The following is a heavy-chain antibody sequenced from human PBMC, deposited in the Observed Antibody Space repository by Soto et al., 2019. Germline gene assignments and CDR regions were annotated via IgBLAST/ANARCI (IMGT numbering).Heavy chain of an antibody. CDR3: AKGIESYDFWSGYYEGNWFDT. V-gene: IGHV3-23*01. CDR2: ISGSGGST. Sequence: PGGSLRLSCAASGFTFSSYAMSWVRQAPGKGLEWVSAISGSGGSTYYADSVKGRFTISRDNSKNTLYLQMNSLRAEDTAVYYCAKGIESYDFWSGYYEGNWFDTWGQGTLVTVSS. D-gene: IGHD3-3*01. J-gene: IGHJ5*02. CDR1: GFTFSSYA.